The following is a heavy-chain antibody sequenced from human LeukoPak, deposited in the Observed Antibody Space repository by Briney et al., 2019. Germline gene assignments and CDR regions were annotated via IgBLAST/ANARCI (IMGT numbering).Heavy chain of an antibody. CDR1: GGSISSYH. Sequence: SETLSLTCSVSGGSISSYHWSWIRQPPGKGLEWIGYIHHSGSTNYNPSLKSRVTMSVDTSKNQFSLKLSSVTAADTAVYYCARTIAAAKGRVDYWGQGTLVTVSS. CDR2: IHHSGST. D-gene: IGHD6-13*01. J-gene: IGHJ4*02. V-gene: IGHV4-59*08. CDR3: ARTIAAAKGRVDY.